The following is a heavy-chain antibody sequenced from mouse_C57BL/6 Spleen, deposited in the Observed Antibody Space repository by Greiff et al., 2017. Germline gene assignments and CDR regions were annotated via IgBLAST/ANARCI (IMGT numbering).Heavy chain of an antibody. V-gene: IGHV5-6*01. CDR3: ARGGTTVVERVYLDY. Sequence: EVKLVESGGDLVKPGGSLKLSCAASGFTFSSYGMSWVRQTPDKRLEWVATISSGGSYTYYPASVQGPFTISRDNAKNTLYLQMISLKSEDTAMYYCARGGTTVVERVYLDYWGQGTTLTVSS. D-gene: IGHD1-1*01. J-gene: IGHJ2*01. CDR2: ISSGGSYT. CDR1: GFTFSSYG.